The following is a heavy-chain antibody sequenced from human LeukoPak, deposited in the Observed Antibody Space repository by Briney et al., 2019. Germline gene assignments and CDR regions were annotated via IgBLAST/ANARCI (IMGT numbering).Heavy chain of an antibody. CDR1: GGSISSYY. CDR2: IYTSGST. D-gene: IGHD3-10*01. V-gene: IGHV4-4*07. CDR3: AREKAWVLWSGEYPHWFDP. Sequence: SETLSLTCTVSGGSISSYYWSWIRQPAGKGLEWIGRIYTSGSTNYNPSLKSRVTMSVDTSKNQFSLKLSSVTAADTAVYYCAREKAWVLWSGEYPHWFDPWGQGTLVTVSS. J-gene: IGHJ5*02.